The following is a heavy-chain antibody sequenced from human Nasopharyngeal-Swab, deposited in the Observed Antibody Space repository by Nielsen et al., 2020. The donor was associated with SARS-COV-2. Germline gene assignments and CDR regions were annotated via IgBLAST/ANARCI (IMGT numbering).Heavy chain of an antibody. CDR2: IYYSGST. V-gene: IGHV4-59*01. D-gene: IGHD3-9*01. Sequence: RQAPGKGLEWIGDIYYSGSTDYNPSLKSRVTISVDTSKNQFSLKLSSVTAADTAVYYCARDLGGYDILTGYYHYYYYMDVWGKGTTVTVSS. J-gene: IGHJ6*03. CDR3: ARDLGGYDILTGYYHYYYYMDV.